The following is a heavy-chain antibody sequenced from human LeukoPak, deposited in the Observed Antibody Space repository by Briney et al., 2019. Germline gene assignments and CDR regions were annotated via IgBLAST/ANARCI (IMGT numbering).Heavy chain of an antibody. Sequence: GGSLRLSCAASGFTVSSNYMSWVRQAPGKGLEWVSVIYSGGSTYYADSVKGRFTISRDSSKNTLYLQMNSLRAEDTAVYYCARDLVVTPNYYYYGMDVWGQGTTVTVSS. J-gene: IGHJ6*02. D-gene: IGHD4-23*01. CDR3: ARDLVVTPNYYYYGMDV. CDR1: GFTVSSNY. CDR2: IYSGGST. V-gene: IGHV3-66*01.